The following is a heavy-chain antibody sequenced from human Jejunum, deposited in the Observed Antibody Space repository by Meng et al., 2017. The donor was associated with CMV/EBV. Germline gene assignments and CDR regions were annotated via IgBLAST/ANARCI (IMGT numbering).Heavy chain of an antibody. CDR2: ISTGGGAI. J-gene: IGHJ4*02. Sequence: SGFIFSTYALSWVRQAPGKGLEWISGISTGGGAIYYAKSVEGRFTVSRDNSKDTLYLQMNSLRAEDTAVYYCAKNYADIVIPAIDYWGQGTLVTVSS. D-gene: IGHD5-12*01. V-gene: IGHV3-23*01. CDR1: GFIFSTYA. CDR3: AKNYADIVIPAIDY.